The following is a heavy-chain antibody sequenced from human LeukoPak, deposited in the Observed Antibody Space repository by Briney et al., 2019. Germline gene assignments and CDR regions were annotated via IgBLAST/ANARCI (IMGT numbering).Heavy chain of an antibody. J-gene: IGHJ6*03. Sequence: SETLSLTCAVYGGSFSGYYWSWIRQPPGKGLEWIGEINHSGSTNYNPSLKSRVTISVDTSKNQFSLKLSSVTAADTAVYYCARATQRPAGWIRNYYMDVWGKGTTVTVSS. CDR3: ARATQRPAGWIRNYYMDV. CDR2: INHSGST. CDR1: GGSFSGYY. D-gene: IGHD2-15*01. V-gene: IGHV4-34*01.